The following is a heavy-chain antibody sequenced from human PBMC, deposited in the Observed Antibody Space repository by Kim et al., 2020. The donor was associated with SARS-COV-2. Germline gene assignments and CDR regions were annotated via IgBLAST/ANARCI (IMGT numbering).Heavy chain of an antibody. CDR1: GFTFSSYA. Sequence: WGSLRLSFAASGFTFSSYAMSWVRQAPGKGLEWVSAISGSGGSTYYADSVKGRFTISRDNSKNTLYLQMNSLRAEDTAVYYCAKSDYDILTGYLRPGMDVWGQGTTVTVSS. CDR3: AKSDYDILTGYLRPGMDV. CDR2: ISGSGGST. D-gene: IGHD3-9*01. V-gene: IGHV3-23*01. J-gene: IGHJ6*02.